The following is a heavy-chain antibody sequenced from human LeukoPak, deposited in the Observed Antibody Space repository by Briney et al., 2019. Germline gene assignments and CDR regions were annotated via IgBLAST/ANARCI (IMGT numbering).Heavy chain of an antibody. CDR2: IYPGDSDT. V-gene: IGHV5-51*01. CDR1: GYSFTSYW. Sequence: GESLKIFCKGSGYSFTSYWIGWVRQMPVKGLEWMGIIYPGDSDTRYSPSFQGQVTISADKSISTAYLQWSSLKASDTAMYYCARLRGMAVAGTNYYYGMDVWGQGTTVTVSS. J-gene: IGHJ6*02. CDR3: ARLRGMAVAGTNYYYGMDV. D-gene: IGHD6-19*01.